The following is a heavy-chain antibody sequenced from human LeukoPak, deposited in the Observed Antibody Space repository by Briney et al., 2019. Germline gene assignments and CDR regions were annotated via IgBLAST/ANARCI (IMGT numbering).Heavy chain of an antibody. J-gene: IGHJ3*02. D-gene: IGHD3/OR15-3a*01. CDR3: AGTPLWSGYGHDAFDI. Sequence: SETLSLTCAVYGGSFSGYYWSWIRQPPGKGLEWIGEINHSGSTNYNPSLKSRVTISVDTSKNQFSLKLSSVTAADTAAYYCAGTPLWSGYGHDAFDIWGQGTMVTVSS. CDR1: GGSFSGYY. V-gene: IGHV4-34*01. CDR2: INHSGST.